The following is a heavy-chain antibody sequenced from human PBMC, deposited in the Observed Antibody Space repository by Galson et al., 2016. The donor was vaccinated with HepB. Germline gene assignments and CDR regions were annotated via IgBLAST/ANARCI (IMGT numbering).Heavy chain of an antibody. CDR1: SGSISSGTSY. CDR2: IYTSENT. Sequence: TLSLTCTVSSGSISSGTSYWSWVRQPAGKGLEWIGRIYTSENTDYNPSLKSRLTILIDASKNEFSVRLGSVTAADTGVYFCARETAFWSGYVDRKAYLSYYLDVWGEGTTVTVSS. D-gene: IGHD3-3*01. V-gene: IGHV4-61*02. CDR3: ARETAFWSGYVDRKAYLSYYLDV. J-gene: IGHJ6*03.